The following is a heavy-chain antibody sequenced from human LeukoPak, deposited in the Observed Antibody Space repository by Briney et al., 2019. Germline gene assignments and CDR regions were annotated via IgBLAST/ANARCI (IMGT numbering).Heavy chain of an antibody. CDR2: INRSGST. J-gene: IGHJ4*02. D-gene: IGHD3-22*01. Sequence: SETLSLTCAVYGGSFSGYYWSWVRQPPGKGLEWIGEINRSGSTNYNPSLKSRVTISVDTSKNQFSLKLSSVTAADTAVYYCARGFTYYCDSSGLYYFDYWGQGTLVTVSS. V-gene: IGHV4-34*01. CDR1: GGSFSGYY. CDR3: ARGFTYYCDSSGLYYFDY.